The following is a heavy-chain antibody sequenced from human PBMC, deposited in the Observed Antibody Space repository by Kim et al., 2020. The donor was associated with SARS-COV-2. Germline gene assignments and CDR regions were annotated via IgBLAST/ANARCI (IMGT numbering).Heavy chain of an antibody. CDR3: ARGDGYRDY. V-gene: IGHV4-34*01. D-gene: IGHD5-12*01. CDR2: GST. J-gene: IGHJ4*02. Sequence: GSTNNNPSLKSRVTISVDTSKNQFSLKLSSVTAADTAVYYCARGDGYRDYWGQGTLVTVSS.